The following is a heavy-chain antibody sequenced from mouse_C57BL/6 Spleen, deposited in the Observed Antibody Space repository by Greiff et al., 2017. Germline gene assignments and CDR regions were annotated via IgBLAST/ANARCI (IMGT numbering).Heavy chain of an antibody. J-gene: IGHJ1*03. CDR1: GYSFTGYF. CDR3: ARLAGSSHWYFDV. V-gene: IGHV1-20*01. Sequence: VQLQQSGPELVKPGDSVKISCKASGYSFTGYFMNWVMQSHGKSLEWIGRINPYNGDTFYNQKFKGKATLTVDKSSSTAHMELRSLTSEDSAVYYCARLAGSSHWYFDVGGTGTTVTVAS. D-gene: IGHD1-1*01. CDR2: INPYNGDT.